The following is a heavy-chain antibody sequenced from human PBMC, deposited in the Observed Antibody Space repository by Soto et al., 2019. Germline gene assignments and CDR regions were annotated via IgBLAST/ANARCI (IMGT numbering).Heavy chain of an antibody. D-gene: IGHD6-19*01. CDR2: ISGGGRPI. V-gene: IGHV3-48*02. Sequence: EVQLVESGGGSVQPGGSLRLSCAASGFTFSTFSMNWVRQAPGRGLEWISYISGGGRPISYADSVKGRFTISRDNAKNSLYLQMGSMTDEDTAVYYCARDIGWAFDSWGQGTLVTVSS. CDR1: GFTFSTFS. CDR3: ARDIGWAFDS. J-gene: IGHJ4*02.